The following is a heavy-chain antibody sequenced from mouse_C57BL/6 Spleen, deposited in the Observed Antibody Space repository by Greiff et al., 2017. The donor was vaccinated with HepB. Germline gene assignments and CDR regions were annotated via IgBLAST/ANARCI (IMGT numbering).Heavy chain of an antibody. CDR3: ARERGDSSGSGAMDY. CDR1: GFTFSSYA. V-gene: IGHV5-4*01. CDR2: ISDGGSYT. Sequence: EVKLVESGGGLVKPGGSLKLSCAASGFTFSSYAMSWVRQTPEKRLEWVATISDGGSYTYYPDNVKGRFTISRDNAKNNLYLQMSHLKSEDTAMYYCARERGDSSGSGAMDYWGQGTSVTVSS. J-gene: IGHJ4*01. D-gene: IGHD3-2*02.